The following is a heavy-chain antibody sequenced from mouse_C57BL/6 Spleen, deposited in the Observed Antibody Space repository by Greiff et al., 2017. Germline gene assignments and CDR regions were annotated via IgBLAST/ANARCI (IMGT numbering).Heavy chain of an antibody. J-gene: IGHJ4*01. Sequence: QVQLQQPGAELVKPGASVKLSCKASGYTFTSYWMHWVKQRPGQGLEWIGMIHPNSGSTNYNEKFKSKATLTVDKSSSTAYMQLSSLTSEDSAVYYCAGTMKGYYAMDYWGQGTSVTVSS. CDR2: IHPNSGST. V-gene: IGHV1-64*01. D-gene: IGHD2-4*01. CDR3: AGTMKGYYAMDY. CDR1: GYTFTSYW.